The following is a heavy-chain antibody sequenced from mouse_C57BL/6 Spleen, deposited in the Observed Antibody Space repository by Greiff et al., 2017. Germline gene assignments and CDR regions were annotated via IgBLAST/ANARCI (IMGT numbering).Heavy chain of an antibody. CDR2: INPSNGGT. CDR1: GYTFTSYW. V-gene: IGHV1-53*01. J-gene: IGHJ3*01. Sequence: QVQLQQPGTDLVKPGASVKLSCKASGYTFTSYWMHWVKQRPGQGLEWIGNINPSNGGTNYNEKFKSKATLTVDKSSSTAYMQLSSLTSEDSAVYYCARNDVGWLLHWFAYWGQGTLVTVSA. D-gene: IGHD2-3*01. CDR3: ARNDVGWLLHWFAY.